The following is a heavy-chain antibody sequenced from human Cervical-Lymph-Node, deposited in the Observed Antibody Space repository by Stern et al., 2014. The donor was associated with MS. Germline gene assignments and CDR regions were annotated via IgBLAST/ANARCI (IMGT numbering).Heavy chain of an antibody. CDR2: IDWAGDK. CDR3: ARMTGRGDYYYYSGLDV. Sequence: ESGPALVKPTKTLTLTCTFSGFSLTTSAMSVSWIRQPPGKALEWLARIDWAGDKYYSNSLRARLTISKDTSSNQVVLILTYMDPVDTATYYCARMTGRGDYYYYSGLDVWGQGTTVTVSS. D-gene: IGHD3-10*01. V-gene: IGHV2-70*11. J-gene: IGHJ6*02. CDR1: GFSLTTSAMS.